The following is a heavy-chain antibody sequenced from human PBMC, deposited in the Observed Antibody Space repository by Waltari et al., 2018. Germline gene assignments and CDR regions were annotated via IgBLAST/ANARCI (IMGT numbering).Heavy chain of an antibody. Sequence: QVQLVQSGAEVKKPGSSVKVSCKASGGTFSSYAISWVRQAPGQGLEWMGGIIPILSIANYAQKFQGRVTITADKSTSTAYMELSSLRSEDTAVYYCARAQTPITMIVVVITWDAFDIWGQGTMVTVSS. D-gene: IGHD3-22*01. CDR3: ARAQTPITMIVVVITWDAFDI. J-gene: IGHJ3*02. V-gene: IGHV1-69*10. CDR2: IIPILSIA. CDR1: GGTFSSYA.